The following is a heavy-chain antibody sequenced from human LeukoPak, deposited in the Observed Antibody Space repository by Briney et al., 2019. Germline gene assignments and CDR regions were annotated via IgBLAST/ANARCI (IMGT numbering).Heavy chain of an antibody. CDR1: GYSISNGYY. J-gene: IGHJ4*02. V-gene: IGHV4-38-2*02. D-gene: IGHD4-17*01. CDR3: VRFGDYDDYFDY. CDR2: IYRSGST. Sequence: SETLSLTCTVSGYSISNGYYWDWIRQPPGRGLEWIGNIYRSGSTSYNPSLKRRVTISVDTSKNQFSLKLSSVTAADTAVYYCVRFGDYDDYFDYWGQGTLVTVSS.